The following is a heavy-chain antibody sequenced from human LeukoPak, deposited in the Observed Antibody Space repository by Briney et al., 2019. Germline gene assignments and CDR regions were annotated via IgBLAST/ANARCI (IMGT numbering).Heavy chain of an antibody. CDR2: ISTYNGNT. CDR1: GYTFTNYG. CDR3: ARDLNRWYFDL. V-gene: IGHV1-18*01. Sequence: GASVKVSCKASGYTFTNYGISWVRQAPGQGLEWMGWISTYNGNTNYAQKLQGRVTMTTDTSTSTAYMELRSLRSDDTAVYYCARDLNRWYFDLWGRGTLVTVSS. J-gene: IGHJ2*01.